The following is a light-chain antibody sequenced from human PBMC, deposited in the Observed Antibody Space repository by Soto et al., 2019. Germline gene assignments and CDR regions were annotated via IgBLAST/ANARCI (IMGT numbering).Light chain of an antibody. CDR3: QQSISAPLT. CDR2: AAS. V-gene: IGKV1-39*01. J-gene: IGKJ4*01. Sequence: DIQMNQSPSSLSASVGDRVTITCRASQSVTMYLNCYQHKPGKVPQLLIYAASSLQGGVPSRFSGSGSGTDFTLTISSLQPEDSASYFCQQSISAPLTFGGGTKVAIK. CDR1: QSVTMY.